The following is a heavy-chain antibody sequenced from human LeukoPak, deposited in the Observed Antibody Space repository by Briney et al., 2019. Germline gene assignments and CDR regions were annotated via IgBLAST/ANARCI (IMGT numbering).Heavy chain of an antibody. V-gene: IGHV3-48*03. J-gene: IGHJ4*02. D-gene: IGHD2-2*01. CDR3: VKGRYCGGTSCSYFDC. CDR2: MSRSGDTI. CDR1: GFSISTYE. Sequence: GGSLRLSCTASGFSISTYEMNWVRQAPGKGLEWLSSMSRSGDTIYYADSVKGRFTISRDNAKNSLYLQMNSLRAEDTAIYYCVKGRYCGGTSCSYFDCWGQGTLVTFSS.